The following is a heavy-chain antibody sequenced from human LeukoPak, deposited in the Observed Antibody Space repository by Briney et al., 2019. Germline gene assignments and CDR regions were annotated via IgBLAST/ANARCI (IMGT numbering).Heavy chain of an antibody. CDR1: GFVFGNYW. CDR3: GRDLSWGSTDY. J-gene: IGHJ4*02. CDR2: INPDGSSI. V-gene: IGHV3-74*01. D-gene: IGHD3-16*01. Sequence: LGGSLRLSCAASGFVFGNYWMYWVRQAPGRGLVWVSRINPDGSSIGYADFVRGRFTISRDNAKNTLFLQMNSLTVEDTAMYYCGRDLSWGSTDYWGQGTLVTVSS.